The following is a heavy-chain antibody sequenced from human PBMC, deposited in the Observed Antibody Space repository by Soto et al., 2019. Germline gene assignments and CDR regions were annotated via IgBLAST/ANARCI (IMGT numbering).Heavy chain of an antibody. D-gene: IGHD3-9*01. Sequence: GGSLRLSCVASGFTFSSYGMHWVRQAPGKGLEWVAVIWYDGSNKYYADSVKGRFTISRDNSKNTLYLQMNSLRAEDTAVYYCARGFFYDILPGPYFVYSGPGTLLTV. V-gene: IGHV3-33*01. J-gene: IGHJ4*02. CDR3: ARGFFYDILPGPYFVY. CDR2: IWYDGSNK. CDR1: GFTFSSYG.